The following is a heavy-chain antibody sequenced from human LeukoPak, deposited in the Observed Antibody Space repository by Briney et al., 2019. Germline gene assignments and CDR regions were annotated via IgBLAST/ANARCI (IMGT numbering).Heavy chain of an antibody. J-gene: IGHJ6*03. CDR2: INAGNGNT. CDR1: GYTFTSYG. Sequence: GASVKVSCKASGYTFTSYGISWVRQAPGQGLEWMGWINAGNGNTKYSQEFQGRVTITRDTSASTAYMELSSLRSEDMAVYYCARGSRYYMDVWGKGTTVTVSS. CDR3: ARGSRYYMDV. V-gene: IGHV1-3*03.